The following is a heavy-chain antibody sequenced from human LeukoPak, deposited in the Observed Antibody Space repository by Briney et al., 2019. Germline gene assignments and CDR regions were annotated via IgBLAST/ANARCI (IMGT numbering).Heavy chain of an antibody. CDR1: GFTVSSNY. J-gene: IGHJ4*02. D-gene: IGHD1-26*01. Sequence: GGSLRLSCAASGFTVSSNYMSWVRQAPGKGLEWVSVIYSGGSTYYADSVKGRFTISSDNSKNTLYLQMNSLRAEDTAVYYCARGYSGSYLFDYWGQGTLVTVSS. V-gene: IGHV3-66*01. CDR2: IYSGGST. CDR3: ARGYSGSYLFDY.